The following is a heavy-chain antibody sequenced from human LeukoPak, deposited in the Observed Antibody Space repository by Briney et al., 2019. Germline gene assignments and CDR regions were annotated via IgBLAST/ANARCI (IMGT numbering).Heavy chain of an antibody. V-gene: IGHV4-59*08. D-gene: IGHD3-22*01. CDR3: ARGKLGGYYYDSSGSLFDY. J-gene: IGHJ4*02. CDR1: GGSISSYY. CDR2: IYYSGST. Sequence: SETLSLTCTVSGGSISSYYWSWIRQPPGKGLEWIGYIYYSGSTYYNPSLKSRVTISVDTSKNQFSLKLSSVTAADTAVYYCARGKLGGYYYDSSGSLFDYWGQGTLVTVSS.